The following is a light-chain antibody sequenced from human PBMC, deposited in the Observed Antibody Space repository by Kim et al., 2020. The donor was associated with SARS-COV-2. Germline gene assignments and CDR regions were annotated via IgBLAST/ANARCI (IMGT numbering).Light chain of an antibody. V-gene: IGLV2-14*03. CDR2: DVS. CDR3: SSYTSRTTRV. J-gene: IGLJ3*02. CDR1: NSHFGSYNY. Sequence: GQWITISFNRTNSHFGSYNYVSGYQQHPGKAPKLMIYDVSNRPSGVSTRFSGSKSGNTASLTISGLQAEDEADYHCSSYTSRTTRVFGGGTQLTVL.